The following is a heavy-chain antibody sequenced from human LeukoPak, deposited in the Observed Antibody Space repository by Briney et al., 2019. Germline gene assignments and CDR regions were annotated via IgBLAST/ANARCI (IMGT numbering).Heavy chain of an antibody. V-gene: IGHV4-30-2*01. CDR2: IYHTGGT. J-gene: IGHJ2*01. D-gene: IGHD2-21*02. CDR1: GGSISSGVYS. Sequence: PSETLSPTCAVSGGSISSGVYSWSWVRQPPGKGLEWIGYIYHTGGTFYNPSLKSRVTMSADRSKNQFSLKLSSVTGADTAVYYCARDHSVTGYWYFDLWGRGTLVTVSS. CDR3: ARDHSVTGYWYFDL.